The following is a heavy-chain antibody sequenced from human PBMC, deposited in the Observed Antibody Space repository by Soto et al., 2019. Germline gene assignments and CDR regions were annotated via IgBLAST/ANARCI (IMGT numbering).Heavy chain of an antibody. D-gene: IGHD1-7*01. CDR3: ARNSLELRKNNWFDP. CDR2: IFYLGSS. Sequence: PXAILSLTFTVSGDSIMSSDFYWGWVRQPPGKGLEWIGSIFYLGSSYYNPSLKSRVTMSVDTSKNQFSLRLRSVTAADTALYFCARNSLELRKNNWFDPWGQGIMVTVSS. CDR1: GDSIMSSDFY. V-gene: IGHV4-39*01. J-gene: IGHJ5*02.